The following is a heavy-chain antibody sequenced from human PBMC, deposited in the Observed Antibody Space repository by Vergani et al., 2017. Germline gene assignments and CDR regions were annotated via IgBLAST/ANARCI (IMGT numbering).Heavy chain of an antibody. J-gene: IGHJ4*02. Sequence: QVQLVESGGGVVQPGRSLRLSCAASGFTFSSYGMQWVRQAPGKGLEWVAYVLFDGSNEYYADSVKGRFIVSRDNSNDALYLQMNSVRTDDTAVYYCARDLAYCHEGSCALWGQGSVVTVSS. CDR3: ARDLAYCHEGSCAL. CDR2: VLFDGSNE. V-gene: IGHV3-30*03. CDR1: GFTFSSYG. D-gene: IGHD2-15*01.